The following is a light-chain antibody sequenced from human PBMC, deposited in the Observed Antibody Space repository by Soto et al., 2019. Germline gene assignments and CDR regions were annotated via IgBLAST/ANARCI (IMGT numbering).Light chain of an antibody. CDR2: DVR. CDR1: SGDIGSYNY. J-gene: IGLJ1*01. V-gene: IGLV2-14*03. Sequence: QSALTQPASVSGSPGQSITISCTGASGDIGSYNYVSWYQQYPGKPPKLMVFDVRNRPSGVSDRFSGSKSGNTASLTSSGPQAEDEADYYCSSYRSSTTPSVFGTGTKLTVL. CDR3: SSYRSSTTPSV.